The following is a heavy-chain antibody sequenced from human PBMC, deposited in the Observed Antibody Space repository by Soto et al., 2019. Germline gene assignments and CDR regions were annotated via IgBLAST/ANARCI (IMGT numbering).Heavy chain of an antibody. CDR1: GYTFTSYY. CDR3: AREREGTDTIFGGVIIPRYYYYGXDV. D-gene: IGHD3-3*01. J-gene: IGHJ6*02. V-gene: IGHV1-46*01. Sequence: ASVKVSCKASGYTFTSYYMHWVRQAPGQGLEWMGIINPSGGSTSYAQKFQGRVTMTRDTSTSTVYMELSSLRSEDTAVYYCAREREGTDTIFGGVIIPRYYYYGXDVRGQGTTVTVSS. CDR2: INPSGGST.